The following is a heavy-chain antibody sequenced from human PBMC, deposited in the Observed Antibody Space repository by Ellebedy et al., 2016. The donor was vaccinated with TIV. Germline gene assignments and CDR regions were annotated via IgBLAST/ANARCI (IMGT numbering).Heavy chain of an antibody. CDR1: GYTFTSYA. Sequence: AASVKVSCKASGYTFTSYAMHWVRQAPGQRLEWMGWINAGDDLTKHSQKFLGRVTLARDTSASTAYMELSSLRSEDTAVYYCVRDRLMISFGGVPDYWGQGTLVTVSS. CDR2: INAGDDLT. D-gene: IGHD3-16*01. CDR3: VRDRLMISFGGVPDY. V-gene: IGHV1-3*01. J-gene: IGHJ4*02.